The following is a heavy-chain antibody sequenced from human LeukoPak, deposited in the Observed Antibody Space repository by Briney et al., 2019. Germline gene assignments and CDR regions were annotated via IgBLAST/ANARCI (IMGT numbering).Heavy chain of an antibody. CDR3: AREGYSAAFDL. V-gene: IGHV1-69*10. D-gene: IGHD2-2*02. CDR2: IIPILDIG. CDR1: GGTFSTYG. J-gene: IGHJ4*02. Sequence: VKVSCTGSGGTFSTYGINWVRQAPGQGLEWMGGIIPILDIGNYAQKFQGRVTITADESTSTAYMELSSLRSEDTAVYYRAREGYSAAFDLWGQGTLVSVSS.